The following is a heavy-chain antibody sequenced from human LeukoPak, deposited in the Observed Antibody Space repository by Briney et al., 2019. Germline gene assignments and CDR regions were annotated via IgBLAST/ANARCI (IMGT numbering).Heavy chain of an antibody. CDR2: ISYGGSNK. CDR3: AKESPLEDY. Sequence: GGSLRLSCAASGFTFSSYGIHWVRQAPGKGLEWVAVISYGGSNKYYADSVKGRFTISRDNSKNTLYLQMNSLRAEDTAVYYCAKESPLEDYWGQGTLVTVSS. D-gene: IGHD5-24*01. J-gene: IGHJ4*02. CDR1: GFTFSSYG. V-gene: IGHV3-30*18.